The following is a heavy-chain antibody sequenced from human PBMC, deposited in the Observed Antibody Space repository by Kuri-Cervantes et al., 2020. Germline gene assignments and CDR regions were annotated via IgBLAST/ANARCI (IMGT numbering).Heavy chain of an antibody. Sequence: GGSLRLSCAASGFTFSNAWMSWVRQAPGKGLEWVSYISSSSSTIYYADSVKGRFTISRDDAKKSLHLQLNSLRPEDTALYYCAKSGLATITGYFDYWGQGILVTVSS. V-gene: IGHV3-48*04. CDR3: AKSGLATITGYFDY. D-gene: IGHD5-24*01. CDR1: GFTFSNAW. J-gene: IGHJ4*02. CDR2: ISSSSSTI.